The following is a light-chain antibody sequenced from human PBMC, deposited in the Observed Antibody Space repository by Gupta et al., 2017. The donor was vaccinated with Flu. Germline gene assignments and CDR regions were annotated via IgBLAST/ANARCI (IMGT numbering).Light chain of an antibody. Sequence: DVQMTQSPSSLSASVGDSVTITCQASHDINNCVNWYQQKPGKAPKLLIYEASSLETGVPSRFSGSGSGTDFTFTIISLQPEDVATYYCQQYDELHPYTCGQGTKLEI. CDR1: HDINNC. J-gene: IGKJ2*01. V-gene: IGKV1-33*01. CDR3: QQYDELHPYT. CDR2: EAS.